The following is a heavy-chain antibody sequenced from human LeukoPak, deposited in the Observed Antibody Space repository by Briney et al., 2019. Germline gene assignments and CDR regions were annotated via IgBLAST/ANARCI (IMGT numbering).Heavy chain of an antibody. V-gene: IGHV3-30*02. CDR2: IRYDGSNK. Sequence: GGSLRLSCAASGFTFSSYGMHWVRQAPGKGLEWVAFIRYDGSNKYYADSVKGRFTISRDNAKNSLYLQMNSLRAEDTAVYYCARDRVPAATSSALALVFDYWGQGTLVTVSS. D-gene: IGHD2-2*01. CDR1: GFTFSSYG. J-gene: IGHJ4*02. CDR3: ARDRVPAATSSALALVFDY.